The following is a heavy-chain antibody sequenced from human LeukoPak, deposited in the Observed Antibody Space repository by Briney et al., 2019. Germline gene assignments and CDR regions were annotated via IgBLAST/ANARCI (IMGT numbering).Heavy chain of an antibody. V-gene: IGHV5-51*06. D-gene: IGHD1-26*01. Sequence: GASLQISCKGSGYSITSYWIGCVRPMPGKGLEWLGIIYPGESETRDSPSFQGQVTISADKSLSTAYLQWSSLKASDTAIYYCARGSGSYHTAYMNWGQGSPVTVSS. CDR1: GYSITSYW. CDR3: ARGSGSYHTAYMN. CDR2: IYPGESET. J-gene: IGHJ4*02.